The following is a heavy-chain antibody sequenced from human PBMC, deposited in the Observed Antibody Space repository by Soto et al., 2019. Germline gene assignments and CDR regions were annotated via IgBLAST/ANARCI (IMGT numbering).Heavy chain of an antibody. J-gene: IGHJ6*02. V-gene: IGHV1-46*03. CDR3: AIIGSSTSHGMDV. D-gene: IGHD2-2*01. CDR2: INPSGGST. CDR1: GYTFTSYY. Sequence: ASVKVSFKASGYTFTSYYMHWVRQAPGQGLEWMGIINPSGGSTSYAQKFQGRVTMTRDTSTSTVYMELSSLRSEDTAVYYWAIIGSSTSHGMDVWGQGTMVTVSS.